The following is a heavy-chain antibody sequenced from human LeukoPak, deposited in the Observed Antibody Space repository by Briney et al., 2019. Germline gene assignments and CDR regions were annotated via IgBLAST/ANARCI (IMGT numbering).Heavy chain of an antibody. D-gene: IGHD5-24*01. J-gene: IGHJ4*02. CDR2: IYSGST. CDR3: ARGWLQSGFDY. Sequence: SETLSLTCTVSGGSISSYYWSWIRQPPGKGLEWIGYIYSGSTNYNPSLKSRVTMSVDTSKNQFSLQLNSVTPEDTAVYYCARGWLQSGFDYWGQGTLVTVSS. CDR1: GGSISSYY. V-gene: IGHV4-59*12.